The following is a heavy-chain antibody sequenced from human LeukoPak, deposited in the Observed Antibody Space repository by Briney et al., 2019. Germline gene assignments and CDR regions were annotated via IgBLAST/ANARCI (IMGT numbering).Heavy chain of an antibody. CDR2: ITPMFGTA. CDR1: GGTFSSYD. CDR3: ARGSYYDSSALFDP. Sequence: GASVKVSCKASGGTFSSYDISWVRQAPGQGLEWMGGITPMFGTAKYAQKFQGRVTITAVESMSTAYMELSSLRSEDTAVYYCARGSYYDSSALFDPGAREPWSPSPQ. J-gene: IGHJ5*02. V-gene: IGHV1-69*13. D-gene: IGHD3-22*01.